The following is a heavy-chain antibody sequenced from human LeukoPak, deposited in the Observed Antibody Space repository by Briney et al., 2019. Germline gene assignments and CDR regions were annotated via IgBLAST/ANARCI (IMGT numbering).Heavy chain of an antibody. CDR2: IYPGDSDT. V-gene: IGHV5-51*01. J-gene: IGHJ6*03. CDR3: ARHMGDLLNDVEYYYDDYLDA. D-gene: IGHD1-1*01. Sequence: GSLKISCKGSGYSLTSYWIGWVRQMPGNGVEWMGIIYPGDSDTRYSPSFQGQVNISAEKSIRTAYLQWSSLKDSVTAMYCFARHMGDLLNDVEYYYDDYLDAGGEGTPVTVSS. CDR1: GYSLTSYW.